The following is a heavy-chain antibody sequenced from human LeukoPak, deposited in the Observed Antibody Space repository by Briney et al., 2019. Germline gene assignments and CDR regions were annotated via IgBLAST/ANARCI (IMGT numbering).Heavy chain of an antibody. V-gene: IGHV3-49*04. CDR3: TREGLAAETDPAGIAVAGTMNYYYYMDV. CDR1: GFTFSNHG. J-gene: IGHJ6*03. Sequence: GGSLRLSCEASGFTFSNHGMNWVRQAPGKGLEWVGFIRSKAYGGTTEYAASVKGRFTISRDDSKSIAYLQMNSLKTEDTAVYYCTREGLAAETDPAGIAVAGTMNYYYYMDVWGKGTTVTVSS. CDR2: IRSKAYGGTT. D-gene: IGHD6-19*01.